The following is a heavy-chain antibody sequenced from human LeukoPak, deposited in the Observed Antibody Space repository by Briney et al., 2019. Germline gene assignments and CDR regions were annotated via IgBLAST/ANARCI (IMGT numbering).Heavy chain of an antibody. V-gene: IGHV1-8*01. J-gene: IGHJ4*02. D-gene: IGHD2-2*01. CDR2: MRPNNGNT. CDR1: GYTFSSYD. Sequence: ASVEVSCKASGYTFSSYDVNWVRQAAGQGLEWIGWMRPNNGNTGYAQKFQDRVTMTRDTSINTAYMELRSLTSEDTAVYYCVRGPPESTSSDSWGQGTLVTISS. CDR3: VRGPPESTSSDS.